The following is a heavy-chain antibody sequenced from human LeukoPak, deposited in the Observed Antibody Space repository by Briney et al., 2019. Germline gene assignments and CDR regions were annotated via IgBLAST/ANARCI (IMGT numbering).Heavy chain of an antibody. J-gene: IGHJ4*02. CDR3: ARDTTKTSSGYDY. Sequence: SETLSLTCTVSGGSISSSSYYWSWIRQPAGKGLEWIGRIYTSGSTNYNPSLKSRVTISVDTSKNQFSLKLSSVTAADTAVYYCARDTTKTSSGYDYWGQGTLVTVSS. CDR2: IYTSGST. D-gene: IGHD6-19*01. CDR1: GGSISSSSYY. V-gene: IGHV4-61*02.